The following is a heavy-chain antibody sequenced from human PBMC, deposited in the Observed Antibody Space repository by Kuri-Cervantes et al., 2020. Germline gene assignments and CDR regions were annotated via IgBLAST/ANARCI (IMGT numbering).Heavy chain of an antibody. Sequence: GESLKISCAASGFTFSSYGMHWVRQAPGKGLEWVAVISYDGSNKYYADSVKGRFTISRDNSKNTLYLQMNSLRAEDTAVYYCARYGGSHSSDAFDIWGQGTMVTVSS. V-gene: IGHV3-30*03. D-gene: IGHD1-26*01. CDR3: ARYGGSHSSDAFDI. CDR2: ISYDGSNK. CDR1: GFTFSSYG. J-gene: IGHJ3*02.